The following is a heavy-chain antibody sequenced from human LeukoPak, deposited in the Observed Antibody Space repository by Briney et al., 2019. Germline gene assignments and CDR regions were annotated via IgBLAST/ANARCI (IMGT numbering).Heavy chain of an antibody. CDR3: ARDLPGDFNPQVGYFDL. CDR1: GGSISSYY. V-gene: IGHV4-59*12. D-gene: IGHD7-27*01. CDR2: IYYSGST. J-gene: IGHJ2*01. Sequence: SETLSLTCTVSGGSISSYYWSWIRQPPGKGLEWIGYIYYSGSTNYNPSLKSRVTISVDTSKNQFSLKLSSVTAADTAVYYCARDLPGDFNPQVGYFDLWGRGTLVTVSS.